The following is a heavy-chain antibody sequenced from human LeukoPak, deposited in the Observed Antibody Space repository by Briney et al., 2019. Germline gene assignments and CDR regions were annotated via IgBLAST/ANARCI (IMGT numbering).Heavy chain of an antibody. D-gene: IGHD4-11*01. Sequence: GGSLRLSCAASGFTFSSYWMSWVRQAPGEGLEWVANIKQDGSEKYYVDSVKGRFTISRDNAKNSLYLQMNSLRAEDTAVYYCARDPTQYLRYGYFDYWGQGTLVTVSS. CDR3: ARDPTQYLRYGYFDY. CDR1: GFTFSSYW. CDR2: IKQDGSEK. V-gene: IGHV3-7*01. J-gene: IGHJ4*02.